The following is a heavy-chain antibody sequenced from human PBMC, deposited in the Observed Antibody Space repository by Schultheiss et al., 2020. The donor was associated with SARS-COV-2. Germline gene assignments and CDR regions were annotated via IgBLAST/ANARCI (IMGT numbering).Heavy chain of an antibody. CDR1: GFTFSNAW. V-gene: IGHV3-33*08. J-gene: IGHJ3*02. D-gene: IGHD6-13*01. CDR2: IWYDGSNK. CDR3: ARERLGYSSYDAFDI. Sequence: GGSLRLSCAASGFTFSNAWMSWVRQAPGKGLEWVAVIWYDGSNKYYADSVKGRFTISRDNSKNTLYLQMNSLRAEDTAVYYCARERLGYSSYDAFDIWGQGTMVTVSS.